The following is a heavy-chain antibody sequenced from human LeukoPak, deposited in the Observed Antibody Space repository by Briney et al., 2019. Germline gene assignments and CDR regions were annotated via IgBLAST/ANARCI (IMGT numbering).Heavy chain of an antibody. V-gene: IGHV3-23*01. CDR1: GFTFSSYA. D-gene: IGHD2-2*01. CDR3: AKEGIVVVPTATTSTFDY. Sequence: GGSLRLSCAASGFTFSSYAMSWVRQAPGKGLEWVSAISGSGGSTYYADSVKSRFTISRDNSKNTLYLQMNSLRAEDTAVYYCAKEGIVVVPTATTSTFDYWGQGTLVTVSS. CDR2: ISGSGGST. J-gene: IGHJ4*02.